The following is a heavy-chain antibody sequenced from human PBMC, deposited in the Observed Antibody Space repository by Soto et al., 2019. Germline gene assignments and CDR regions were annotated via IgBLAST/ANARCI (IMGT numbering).Heavy chain of an antibody. CDR2: ISGSDGKT. J-gene: IGHJ4*02. Sequence: VGSLRLSCAASGFSFGSYALSWVRQAPGKGLEWVSTISGSDGKTFYADSVKGRFSISRDTSQSTLYLQMNSLRANDTAMYYCARWSYLDYWGQGTRVTVS. D-gene: IGHD3-3*01. V-gene: IGHV3-23*01. CDR1: GFSFGSYA. CDR3: ARWSYLDY.